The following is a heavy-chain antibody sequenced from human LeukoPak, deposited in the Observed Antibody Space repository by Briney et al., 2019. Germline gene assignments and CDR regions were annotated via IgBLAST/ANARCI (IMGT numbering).Heavy chain of an antibody. CDR2: FDPEDGET. CDR3: ATALVGATTEGGSVDY. D-gene: IGHD1-26*01. Sequence: ASVKVSCKVSGYTLTELSMHWVRQAPGKGLEWMGGFDPEDGETIYAQKFQGRVTMTEDTSTDTAYMELSSLRSEDTAVYYCATALVGATTEGGSVDYWGQGTLVTVSS. CDR1: GYTLTELS. J-gene: IGHJ4*02. V-gene: IGHV1-24*01.